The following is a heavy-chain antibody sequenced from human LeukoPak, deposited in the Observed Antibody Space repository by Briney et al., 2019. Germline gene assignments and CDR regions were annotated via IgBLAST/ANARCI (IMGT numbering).Heavy chain of an antibody. V-gene: IGHV1-8*01. CDR1: GYTFTSYD. CDR2: MNPNSGNT. J-gene: IGHJ3*02. CDR3: ARSLGDYDSDAFDI. Sequence: ASVKVSCKASGYTFTSYDINWVRQATGQGLEWMGWMNPNSGNTGYAQKFQGRVTMTRNTSISTAYMELSSLRSEDTAVYYCARSLGDYDSDAFDIWGQGTMVTVSS. D-gene: IGHD4-17*01.